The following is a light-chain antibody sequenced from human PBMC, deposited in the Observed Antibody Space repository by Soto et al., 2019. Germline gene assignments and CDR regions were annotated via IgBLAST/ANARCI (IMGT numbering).Light chain of an antibody. Sequence: QSVLTQPPSASGTPGQRVTISCSGSNSNIGNNHVYWYQLLPGTAPRLLIYRNNQRPSGVPDRFSGSKSGTSASLAISGLRSEDEADYFCAAWDDSLRVVFGGGTKLTVL. J-gene: IGLJ2*01. CDR3: AAWDDSLRVV. V-gene: IGLV1-47*01. CDR2: RNN. CDR1: NSNIGNNH.